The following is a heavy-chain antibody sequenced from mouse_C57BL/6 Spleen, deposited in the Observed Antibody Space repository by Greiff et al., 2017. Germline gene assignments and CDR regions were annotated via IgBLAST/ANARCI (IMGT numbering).Heavy chain of an antibody. Sequence: EVKLVESGGGLVQPKGSLKLSCAASGFTFNTYAMHWVRQAPGKGLEWVARIRSKSSNYATYYADSVKDRFTISRDDSQSMLYLQMNNLKTEDTAMYYCVRERGTVVATDYAMDYWGQGTSVTVSS. CDR3: VRERGTVVATDYAMDY. V-gene: IGHV10-3*01. CDR1: GFTFNTYA. D-gene: IGHD1-1*01. CDR2: IRSKSSNYAT. J-gene: IGHJ4*01.